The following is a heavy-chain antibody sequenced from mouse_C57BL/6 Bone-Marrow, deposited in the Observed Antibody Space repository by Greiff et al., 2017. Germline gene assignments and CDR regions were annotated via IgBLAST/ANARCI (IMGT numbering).Heavy chain of an antibody. D-gene: IGHD1-1*01. V-gene: IGHV1-81*01. CDR3: ARSAITTVVAPGFAY. CDR1: GYTFTSYG. CDR2: IYPRSGNT. Sequence: VQLQQSGAELARPGASVKLSCKASGYTFTSYGISWVKQRTGQGLEWIGEIYPRSGNTYYNEKFKGKATLTADKSSSTAYMELRSLTSEDSAVYFCARSAITTVVAPGFAYWGKGTLVTVSA. J-gene: IGHJ3*01.